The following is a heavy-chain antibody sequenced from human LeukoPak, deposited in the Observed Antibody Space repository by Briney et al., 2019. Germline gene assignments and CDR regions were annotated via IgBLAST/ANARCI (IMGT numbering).Heavy chain of an antibody. Sequence: GSLRLSCAASGFTFSNYWMHWVRQAPGKGLEWIGYIYYSGSTNYNPSLKSRVTISVDTSKNQFSLKLSSVTAADTAVYYCARGMTYYYDSSGYNNWFDPWGQGTLVTVSS. V-gene: IGHV4-59*01. J-gene: IGHJ5*02. CDR1: GFTFSNYW. D-gene: IGHD3-22*01. CDR2: IYYSGST. CDR3: ARGMTYYYDSSGYNNWFDP.